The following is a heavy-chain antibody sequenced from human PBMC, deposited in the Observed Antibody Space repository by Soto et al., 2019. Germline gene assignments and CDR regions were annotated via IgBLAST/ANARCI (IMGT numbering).Heavy chain of an antibody. Sequence: VQLVESGGGLVQPGGSLRLSCATSRFTVSSKYMSWVRQAPGRGLECVSLIYNGGSTSYADSVKGRFTISRDNSMNTLYLQMNSLRDEDTAVYYCSRDGLHCSGGRWYGVPMDVWGKGTTVTVSS. CDR1: RFTVSSKY. J-gene: IGHJ6*03. CDR3: SRDGLHCSGGRWYGVPMDV. V-gene: IGHV3-66*01. CDR2: IYNGGST. D-gene: IGHD2-15*01.